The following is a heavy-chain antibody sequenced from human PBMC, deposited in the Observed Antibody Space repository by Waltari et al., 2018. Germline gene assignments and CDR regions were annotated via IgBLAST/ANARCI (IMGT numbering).Heavy chain of an antibody. J-gene: IGHJ6*02. CDR1: GGTFSSYA. V-gene: IGHV1-69*13. CDR2: IIPIFGTA. CDR3: ARADGIVATTHYYYYGMDV. Sequence: QVQLVQSGAEVKKPGSSVKVSCKASGGTFSSYAISWVQQAPGQGLEWMGGIIPIFGTANYAQKFQGRVTITADESTSTAYMELSSLRSEDTAVYYCARADGIVATTHYYYYGMDVWGQGTTVTVSS. D-gene: IGHD5-12*01.